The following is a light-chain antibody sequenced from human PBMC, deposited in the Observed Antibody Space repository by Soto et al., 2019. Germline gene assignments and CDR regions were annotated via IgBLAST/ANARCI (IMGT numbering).Light chain of an antibody. CDR3: SSYTSSSTLV. J-gene: IGLJ2*01. CDR2: DVS. CDR1: SSDVGGYNY. V-gene: IGLV2-14*01. Sequence: QSVLTQPASVSGSPGQSITISCTGTSSDVGGYNYVSWYQQHPGKAPELMIYDVSNRPSGVSNRFSGSKSGNTASPTISGLQAEDEADYYCSSYTSSSTLVFGGGTKVTVL.